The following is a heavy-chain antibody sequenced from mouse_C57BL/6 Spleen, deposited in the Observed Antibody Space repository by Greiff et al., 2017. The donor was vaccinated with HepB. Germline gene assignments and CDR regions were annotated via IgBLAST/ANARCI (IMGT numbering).Heavy chain of an antibody. CDR3: ARYSYYDYDWYFDV. CDR1: GFTFTDYY. J-gene: IGHJ1*03. Sequence: EVMLVESGGGLVQPGGSLSLSCAASGFTFTDYYMSWVRQPPGKALEWLGFIRNKANGYTTEYSASVKGRFTISRDNSQSILYLQMNALRAEDSATYYCARYSYYDYDWYFDVWGTGTTVTVSS. V-gene: IGHV7-3*01. D-gene: IGHD2-4*01. CDR2: IRNKANGYTT.